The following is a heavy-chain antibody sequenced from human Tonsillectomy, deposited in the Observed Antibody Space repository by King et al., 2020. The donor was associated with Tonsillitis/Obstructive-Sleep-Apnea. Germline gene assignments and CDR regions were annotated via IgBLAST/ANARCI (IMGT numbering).Heavy chain of an antibody. V-gene: IGHV4-39*01. Sequence: QLQESGPGLVKPSETLSLTCNVSGGVICTRTHYWGWIRQPPGKGLEWIGSIYYSGSVHYAPSLKSRVTISVDTSKNQFSLKLNSVTAADTAVYYCTRLDDSGVYYFDCWGQGTLVTVSS. D-gene: IGHD3-22*01. J-gene: IGHJ4*02. CDR1: GGVICTRTHY. CDR3: TRLDDSGVYYFDC. CDR2: IYYSGSV.